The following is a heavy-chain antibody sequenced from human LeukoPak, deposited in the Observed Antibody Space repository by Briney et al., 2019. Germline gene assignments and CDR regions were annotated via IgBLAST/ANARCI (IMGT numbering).Heavy chain of an antibody. CDR2: IYYSGST. Sequence: SETLSLTCTVSGGSISSSSYYWGWIRQPPGKGLEWIGSIYYSGSTYYNPSLKSRVTISVDTSKNQFSLKLSSVTAADTAVYYCARDSGYSYGSSFIWFGPWGQGTLVTVSS. CDR1: GGSISSSSYY. CDR3: ARDSGYSYGSSFIWFGP. J-gene: IGHJ5*02. D-gene: IGHD5-18*01. V-gene: IGHV4-39*07.